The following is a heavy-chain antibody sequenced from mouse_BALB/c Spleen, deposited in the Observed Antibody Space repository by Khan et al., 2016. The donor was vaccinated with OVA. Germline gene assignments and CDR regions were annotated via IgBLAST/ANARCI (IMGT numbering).Heavy chain of an antibody. CDR1: GYAFTSYI. V-gene: IGHV1S135*01. D-gene: IGHD2-2*01. Sequence: VQLQQSGPELVKPGASVKVSCKATGYAFTSYIMYWVKQSHGKSLEWIGYIDPYNGGTSYNQKFKGKATLTVDKSSTTAYMHLNSLTSEDSADYYCARGGYGGFAYWGQGTLVTVSA. CDR2: IDPYNGGT. J-gene: IGHJ3*01. CDR3: ARGGYGGFAY.